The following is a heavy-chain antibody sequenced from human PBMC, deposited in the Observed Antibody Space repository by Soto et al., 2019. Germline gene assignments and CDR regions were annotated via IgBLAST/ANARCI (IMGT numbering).Heavy chain of an antibody. CDR1: GFTFSSYA. D-gene: IGHD6-6*01. CDR3: AKDSGYSSSSDAFDI. J-gene: IGHJ3*02. CDR2: ISGSGSST. Sequence: GGSLRLSCAASGFTFSSYAMSWVRQAPGKGLEWVSAISGSGSSTYYADSVKGRFTISRDNSKNTLYLQMNSLRAEDTAVYYCAKDSGYSSSSDAFDIWGQGTMVTVSS. V-gene: IGHV3-23*01.